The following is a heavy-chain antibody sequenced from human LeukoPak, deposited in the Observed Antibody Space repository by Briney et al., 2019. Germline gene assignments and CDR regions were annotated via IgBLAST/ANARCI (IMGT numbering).Heavy chain of an antibody. CDR2: ISDSGGST. D-gene: IGHD2-15*01. J-gene: IGHJ5*02. CDR3: AKHTHNHGGFFDP. Sequence: GGSLRLSCAASGFTFSTYGMTWVRQAPGNGLEWVSSISDSGGSTQSADSVKGRFTISRDNSKNTLYLQMNSLRAEDTAEYYCAKHTHNHGGFFDPWGQGTLVTVSS. V-gene: IGHV3-23*01. CDR1: GFTFSTYG.